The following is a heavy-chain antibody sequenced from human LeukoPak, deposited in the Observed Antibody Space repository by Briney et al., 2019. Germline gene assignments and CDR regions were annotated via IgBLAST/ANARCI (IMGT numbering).Heavy chain of an antibody. J-gene: IGHJ6*02. V-gene: IGHV3-53*01. CDR3: ARGGIAAAGFGYYYYGMDV. D-gene: IGHD6-13*01. Sequence: GGSLILSCAASGFTVSSNYMSWLRQAPGKGLEWVSVIYSGGSTYYADSVKGRFTISRDNSKNTLYLQMNSLRAEDTAVYYCARGGIAAAGFGYYYYGMDVWGQGTTVTVSS. CDR1: GFTVSSNY. CDR2: IYSGGST.